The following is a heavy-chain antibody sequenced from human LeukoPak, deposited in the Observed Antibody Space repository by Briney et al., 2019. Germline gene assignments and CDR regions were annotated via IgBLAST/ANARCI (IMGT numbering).Heavy chain of an antibody. J-gene: IGHJ4*02. Sequence: SEALSLTCSVSGGFNTHYYWSWIRQPPGKGLEWIGYFYHSGSTNYNPSLKSRVTISVDTSKNQFSLKLSSVTAADTAVCYCAIASDDFWSGYDYWGQGTLVTVSS. CDR3: AIASDDFWSGYDY. V-gene: IGHV4-59*01. CDR2: FYHSGST. CDR1: GGFNTHYY. D-gene: IGHD3-3*01.